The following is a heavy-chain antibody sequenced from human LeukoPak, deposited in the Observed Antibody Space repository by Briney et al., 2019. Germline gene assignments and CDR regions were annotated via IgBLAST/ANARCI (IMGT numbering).Heavy chain of an antibody. Sequence: QPGGSLRLSCAASGFTFSSYWMHWARQAPGKGLVWFSRSNIDGSSTSYADSVKGRSTISRDNAKNTLYLQMNSLRAEDTAVYYCARDLIPGELGMFGGYWGQGTLVTVSS. J-gene: IGHJ4*02. CDR2: SNIDGSST. CDR1: GFTFSSYW. D-gene: IGHD3-16*01. CDR3: ARDLIPGELGMFGGY. V-gene: IGHV3-74*01.